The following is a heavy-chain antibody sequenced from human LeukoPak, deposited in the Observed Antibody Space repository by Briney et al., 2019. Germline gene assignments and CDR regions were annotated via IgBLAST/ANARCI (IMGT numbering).Heavy chain of an antibody. CDR1: GFSFSNRW. D-gene: IGHD4-23*01. V-gene: IGHV3-7*01. J-gene: IGHJ4*02. CDR2: IKQDGSEK. CDR3: ARGLGGAHYFDY. Sequence: GGSLRLSCAAYGFSFSNRWMIWVRQAPGKGLEWVANIKQDGSEKYYVDSVKGRLTISRDNTENSLYLQMNSLRAEASAVYYCARGLGGAHYFDYWGQGTLVTVSS.